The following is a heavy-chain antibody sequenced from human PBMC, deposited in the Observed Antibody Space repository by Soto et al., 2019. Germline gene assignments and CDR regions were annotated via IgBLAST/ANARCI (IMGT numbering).Heavy chain of an antibody. CDR1: GGSISSYY. J-gene: IGHJ5*02. CDR2: IYYSGST. Sequence: SETLSLTCTVSGGSISSYYWSWIRQPPGKGLEWIGYIYYSGSTNYNPSLKSRVTISVDTSKNQFSLKLSSVTAADTAVYYCARVRGVAWFDPWGQGTLVTVS. D-gene: IGHD2-21*01. CDR3: ARVRGVAWFDP. V-gene: IGHV4-59*01.